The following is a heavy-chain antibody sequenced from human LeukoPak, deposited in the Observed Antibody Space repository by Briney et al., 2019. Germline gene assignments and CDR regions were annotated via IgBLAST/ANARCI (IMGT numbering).Heavy chain of an antibody. CDR3: AKDKLDCSSTSCSSWFDP. J-gene: IGHJ5*02. CDR2: ISWDGGST. Sequence: GGSLRLSCAASGFTFDDYAMHWVRQAPGKGLEWVSLISWDGGSTYYADSVKGRITISRDNSKNSLYLQMNSLRAEDTALYYCAKDKLDCSSTSCSSWFDPWGQGTLVTVSS. CDR1: GFTFDDYA. V-gene: IGHV3-43D*03. D-gene: IGHD2-2*01.